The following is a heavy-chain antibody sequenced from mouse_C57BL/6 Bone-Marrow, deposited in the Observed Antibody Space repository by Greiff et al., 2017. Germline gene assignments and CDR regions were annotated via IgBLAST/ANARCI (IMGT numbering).Heavy chain of an antibody. CDR1: GYTFTNYW. CDR2: IYPGGGYT. V-gene: IGHV1-63*01. Sequence: VKLMESGAELVRPGTSVKMSCKASGYTFTNYWIGWAKQRPGHGLEWIGDIYPGGGYTNYNEKFKGKATLTADKYSSTAYMQFSSLTSEDSAIYYCARMRLGRVFDYWGQGTTLTVSS. CDR3: ARMRLGRVFDY. J-gene: IGHJ2*01. D-gene: IGHD3-3*01.